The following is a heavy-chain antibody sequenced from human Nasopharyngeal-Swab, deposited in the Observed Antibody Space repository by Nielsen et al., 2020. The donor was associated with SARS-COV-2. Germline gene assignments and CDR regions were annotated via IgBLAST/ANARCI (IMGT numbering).Heavy chain of an antibody. Sequence: ASVKVSCKVSGYNLTELSMHWVRQAPGKGLEWVGGFDPEDGETIYAQKFQGRVTMTEDTSTDTAYMELRSLTSEDTAVYYCTTVAGSYGRFDYWGQGTLVTVSS. J-gene: IGHJ4*02. CDR1: GYNLTELS. CDR3: TTVAGSYGRFDY. CDR2: FDPEDGET. D-gene: IGHD1-26*01. V-gene: IGHV1-24*01.